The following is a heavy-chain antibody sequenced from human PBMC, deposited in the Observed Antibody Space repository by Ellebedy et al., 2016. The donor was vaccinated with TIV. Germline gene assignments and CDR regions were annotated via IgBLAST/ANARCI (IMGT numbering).Heavy chain of an antibody. CDR1: GYTFTSYY. V-gene: IGHV1-46*01. CDR2: IDPSTGST. Sequence: AASVKVSCKASGYTFTSYYMHWVRQAPGQGLEWMGIIDPSTGSTNYAQKFQGRVTVTRDTSTSTVYMKLSSLSSEDTAVYYCAREDLRSSSSSDHHGVDVWGQGTTVTVSS. D-gene: IGHD6-6*01. CDR3: AREDLRSSSSSDHHGVDV. J-gene: IGHJ6*02.